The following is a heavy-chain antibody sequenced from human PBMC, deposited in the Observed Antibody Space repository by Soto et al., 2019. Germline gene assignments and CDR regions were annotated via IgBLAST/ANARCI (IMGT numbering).Heavy chain of an antibody. CDR3: TRVVMVRRATPNWFDT. CDR1: GGSISSGDYY. J-gene: IGHJ5*02. CDR2: IYYSGST. Sequence: KPSETLSLTCTVSGGSISSGDYYWSWIRQPPGKGLEWIGYIYYSGSTYYNPSLKSRVTISVDTSKNQFSLKLSSVTAADTAVYYCTRVVMVRRATPNWFDTWGQGTLVTVSS. V-gene: IGHV4-30-4*01. D-gene: IGHD3-10*01.